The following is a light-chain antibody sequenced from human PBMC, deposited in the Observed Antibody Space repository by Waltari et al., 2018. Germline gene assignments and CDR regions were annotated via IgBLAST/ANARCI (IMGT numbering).Light chain of an antibody. V-gene: IGLV3-21*04. Sequence: SYVLTQPPSVSGAPGQTATLTCGGDNIGHKSVNWHQQKPGQAPVLVIYYDRDRPSGIPERFSGSNSGNTATLTISGVEAGDEADYYCQVWDAISDHVVFGGGTKLTVL. J-gene: IGLJ2*01. CDR1: NIGHKS. CDR3: QVWDAISDHVV. CDR2: YDR.